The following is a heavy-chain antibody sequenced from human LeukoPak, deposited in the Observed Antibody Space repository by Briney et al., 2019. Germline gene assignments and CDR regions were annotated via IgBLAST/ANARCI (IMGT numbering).Heavy chain of an antibody. J-gene: IGHJ4*02. V-gene: IGHV5-51*01. CDR1: GYSFSSYW. Sequence: GESLKVSCKGSGYSFSSYWIGWVRQMPGKGLEWMGVIYPGDSHTRYSPSFQGQVTISADKSISTAFLQWSSLEASDTAMYYCARHLSGSYSGYYSDYWGQGTLVTVSS. D-gene: IGHD1-26*01. CDR3: ARHLSGSYSGYYSDY. CDR2: IYPGDSHT.